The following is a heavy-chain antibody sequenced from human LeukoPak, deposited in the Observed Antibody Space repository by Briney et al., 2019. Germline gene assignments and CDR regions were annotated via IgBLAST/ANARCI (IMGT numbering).Heavy chain of an antibody. CDR3: ARDRGRLRFGDYYYYGMDV. V-gene: IGHV3-30*03. D-gene: IGHD5-12*01. CDR1: GFTFSSYG. J-gene: IGHJ6*02. Sequence: PGGSLRLSCAASGFTFSSYGMPWVRQAPGKGLEWVAVISYDGSNKYYADSVKGRFTISRDNSKNTLYLQMNSLRAEDTAVYYCARDRGRLRFGDYYYYGMDVWGQGTTVTVSS. CDR2: ISYDGSNK.